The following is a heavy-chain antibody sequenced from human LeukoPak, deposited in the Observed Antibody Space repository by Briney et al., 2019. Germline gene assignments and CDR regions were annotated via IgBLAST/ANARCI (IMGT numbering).Heavy chain of an antibody. CDR2: ISDSTDNT. CDR3: ARVWLRDYMDV. CDR1: GFTFSSYA. V-gene: IGHV3-23*01. J-gene: IGHJ6*03. Sequence: GGSLRLSCAASGFTFSSYAMSWVRQPPRKGLEWVSAISDSTDNTYYADSVKGRFIISRDTPKDTLYLQMNNLRAEDTAVYFCARVWLRDYMDVWGKGTTVSVSS. D-gene: IGHD5-12*01.